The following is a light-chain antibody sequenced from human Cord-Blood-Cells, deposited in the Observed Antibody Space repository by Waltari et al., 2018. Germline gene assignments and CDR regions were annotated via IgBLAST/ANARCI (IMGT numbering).Light chain of an antibody. J-gene: IGLJ2*01. CDR2: DVS. CDR3: SSDTRSSTLVV. V-gene: IGLV2-14*01. CDR1: SRDVGGYNY. Sequence: QPALTQPASGSGPPGQSLIFSSTGTSRDVGGYNYAPWYQQHPGKAPKRMIYDVSNRPSGVSTRFSGSTSGNTASLSIFGLHAEDEADYYCSSDTRSSTLVVFGGGTELTVL.